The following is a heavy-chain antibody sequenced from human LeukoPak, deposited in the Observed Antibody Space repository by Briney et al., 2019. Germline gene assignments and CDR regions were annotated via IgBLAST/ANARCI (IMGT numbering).Heavy chain of an antibody. V-gene: IGHV4-4*07. Sequence: PSEALSLTCTVSGGSISSYYWSWIRQPAGKGLEWIGRIYTSGSTNYNPSLKSRVTISVDTSKNQFSLKLSSVTAADTAVYYCAREAFDGEVDYWGQGTLVTVSS. J-gene: IGHJ4*02. CDR2: IYTSGST. CDR3: AREAFDGEVDY. CDR1: GGSISSYY. D-gene: IGHD3-3*01.